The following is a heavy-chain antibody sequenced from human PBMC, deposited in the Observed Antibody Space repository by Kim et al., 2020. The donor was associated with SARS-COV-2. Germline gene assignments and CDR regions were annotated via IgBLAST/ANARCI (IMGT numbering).Heavy chain of an antibody. CDR1: GYSFTSYW. J-gene: IGHJ4*02. V-gene: IGHV5-51*01. CDR3: ARSPVLGYSSSWFTFDY. D-gene: IGHD6-13*01. CDR2: IYPGDSDT. Sequence: GESLKISCKGSGYSFTSYWIGWVRQMPGKGLEWMGIIYPGDSDTRYSPSFQGQVTISADKSISTAYLQWSSLKASDTAMYYCARSPVLGYSSSWFTFDYWGQGTLVTVSS.